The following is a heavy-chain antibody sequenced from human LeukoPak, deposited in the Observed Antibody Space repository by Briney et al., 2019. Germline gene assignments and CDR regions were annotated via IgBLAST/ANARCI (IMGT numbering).Heavy chain of an antibody. CDR1: GFTVSCNY. V-gene: IGHV3-53*01. J-gene: IGHJ4*02. D-gene: IGHD3-16*02. CDR3: ARGGYSYGSQYYFDY. Sequence: GGSLRLSCAASGFTVSCNYMSWVRQAPGRGLEWVSVIYSGGTTYYADSVKGRFTISRDISKNTLYLQMNSLTAEDTAVYFCARGGYSYGSQYYFDYWGQGTLVTVFS. CDR2: IYSGGTT.